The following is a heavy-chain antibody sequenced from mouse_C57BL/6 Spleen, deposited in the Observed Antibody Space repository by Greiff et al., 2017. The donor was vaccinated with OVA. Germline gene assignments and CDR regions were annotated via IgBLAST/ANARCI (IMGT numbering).Heavy chain of an antibody. Sequence: QVQLQQPGAELVKPGASVKMSCKASGYTFTSYWITWVKQRPGQGLEWIGDIYPGSGSTNYNEKFKSKATLTVDTSSSTAYMQLSSLTSEDSAVYYCAREGYYYGSSGFAYWGQGTLVTVSA. V-gene: IGHV1-55*01. D-gene: IGHD1-1*01. CDR1: GYTFTSYW. CDR2: IYPGSGST. J-gene: IGHJ3*01. CDR3: AREGYYYGSSGFAY.